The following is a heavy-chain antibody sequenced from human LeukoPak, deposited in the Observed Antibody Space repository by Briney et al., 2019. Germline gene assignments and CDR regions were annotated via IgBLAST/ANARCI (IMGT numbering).Heavy chain of an antibody. CDR3: ARHPGESGWLQLGDDAFDI. CDR2: VNYSGTT. V-gene: IGHV4-39*01. J-gene: IGHJ3*02. D-gene: IGHD5-24*01. Sequence: KPSETLSLTCTVSGDSISTNGYYWGWIRQPPGKGLEWIGSVNYSGTTYYNPSLKSRVTISVDTSKNQFSLKLSSVTAADTAVYYCARHPGESGWLQLGDDAFDIWGQGTMVTISS. CDR1: GDSISTNGYY.